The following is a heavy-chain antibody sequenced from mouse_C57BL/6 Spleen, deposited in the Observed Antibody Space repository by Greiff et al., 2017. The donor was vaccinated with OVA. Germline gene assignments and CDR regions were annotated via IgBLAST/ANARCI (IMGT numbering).Heavy chain of an antibody. CDR3: ARQGDYVAMDY. J-gene: IGHJ4*01. Sequence: EVQGVESGGDLVKPGGSLKLSCAASGFTFSSYGMSWVRQTPDKRLEWVATISSGGSYTYYPDSVKGRFTISRDNAKNTLYLQMSSLKSEDTAMYYCARQGDYVAMDYWGQGTSVTVSS. CDR2: ISSGGSYT. V-gene: IGHV5-6*01. CDR1: GFTFSSYG.